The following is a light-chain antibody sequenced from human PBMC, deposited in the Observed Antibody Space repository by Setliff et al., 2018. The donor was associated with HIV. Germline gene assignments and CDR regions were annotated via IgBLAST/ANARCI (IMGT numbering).Light chain of an antibody. CDR1: SSDIDTYNY. CDR2: EVS. Sequence: LTQPASVSGSPGQSITISCTGTSSDIDTYNYVSWYQQHPGKAPKLMIYEVSNRPSGVSNRFSGSKSGNTASLTISGLQAEDEADYYCSSYTISSTRVFATGTKVTVL. V-gene: IGLV2-14*01. CDR3: SSYTISSTRV. J-gene: IGLJ1*01.